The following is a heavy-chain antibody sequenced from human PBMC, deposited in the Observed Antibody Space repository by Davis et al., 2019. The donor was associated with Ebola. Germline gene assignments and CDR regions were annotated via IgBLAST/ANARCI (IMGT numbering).Heavy chain of an antibody. CDR1: GFSFSSYW. V-gene: IGHV3-30*03. CDR2: ISYDGSNK. J-gene: IGHJ3*02. CDR3: AREGAEQAFDI. Sequence: GESLKISCAASGFSFSSYWMSWVRQAPGKGLEWVAVISYDGSNKYYADSVKGRFTISRDNSKNTLYLQMNSLRPEDTAVYYCAREGAEQAFDIWGQGTMVTVSS. D-gene: IGHD1-26*01.